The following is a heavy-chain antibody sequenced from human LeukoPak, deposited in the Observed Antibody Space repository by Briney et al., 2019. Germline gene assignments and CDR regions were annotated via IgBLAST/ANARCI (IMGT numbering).Heavy chain of an antibody. CDR2: ISSSSSYI. Sequence: GGSLRLSCAASGFTFSSYSMNWVRQAPGKGLEWVSSISSSSSYIYYADSVKGRFTISRDNAKNSLYLQMNSLRAEDTAVYYCARVLAVAGTDYYYYYGMDVWGQGTTVTVSS. D-gene: IGHD6-19*01. V-gene: IGHV3-21*01. CDR1: GFTFSSYS. J-gene: IGHJ6*02. CDR3: ARVLAVAGTDYYYYYGMDV.